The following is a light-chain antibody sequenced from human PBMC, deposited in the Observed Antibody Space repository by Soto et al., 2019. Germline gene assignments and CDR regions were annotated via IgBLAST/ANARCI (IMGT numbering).Light chain of an antibody. Sequence: EIVLTQSPATLSLSPGESATLSCGANQSLSISYLAWYQQKPGLAPRLLIYDASSSATGIPDRFSGSGSGTDFTLTISRLEPEDFAVYFCQHYGSSPRAFGQGTKLEIK. V-gene: IGKV3D-20*01. CDR2: DAS. J-gene: IGKJ2*01. CDR3: QHYGSSPRA. CDR1: QSLSISY.